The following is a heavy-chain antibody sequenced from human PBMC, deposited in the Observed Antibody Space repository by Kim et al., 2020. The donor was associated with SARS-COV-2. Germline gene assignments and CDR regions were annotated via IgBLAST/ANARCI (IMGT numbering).Heavy chain of an antibody. J-gene: IGHJ6*01. Sequence: SVKVSCKASGGTFSSYAISWVRQAPGQGLEWMGGIIPIFGTANYAQKFQGRVTITADESTSTAYMELSSLRSEDTAVYYCARVQWCSGGSCYSPSMQFGPPACHYNGMDVWGQGTAVTVSS. CDR3: ARVQWCSGGSCYSPSMQFGPPACHYNGMDV. D-gene: IGHD2-15*01. CDR2: IIPIFGTA. V-gene: IGHV1-69*13. CDR1: GGTFSSYA.